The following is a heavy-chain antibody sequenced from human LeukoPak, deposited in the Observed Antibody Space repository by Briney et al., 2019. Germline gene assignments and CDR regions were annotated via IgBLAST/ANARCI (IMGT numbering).Heavy chain of an antibody. J-gene: IGHJ4*02. D-gene: IGHD2-15*01. CDR3: ARKASSLVVVVAATKNFDY. V-gene: IGHV3-23*01. CDR2: ISGSGGST. Sequence: GGSLRLSCAASGFSFSYYWMSWVRQAPGKGLEWVSAISGSGGSTYYADSVKGRFTISRDNSKNTLYLQMNSLRAEDTAVYYCARKASSLVVVVAATKNFDYWGQGTLVTVSS. CDR1: GFSFSYYW.